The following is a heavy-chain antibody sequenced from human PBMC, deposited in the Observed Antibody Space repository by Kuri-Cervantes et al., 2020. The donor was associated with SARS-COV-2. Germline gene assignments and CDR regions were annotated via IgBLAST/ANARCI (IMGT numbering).Heavy chain of an antibody. CDR2: ISAYNGNT. CDR3: ARYASMPPHFLYYYYMDV. CDR1: GYSFTSYG. D-gene: IGHD2/OR15-2a*01. J-gene: IGHJ6*03. Sequence: GESLKISCKGSGYSFTSYGISWVRQAPGQGLEWMGWISAYNGNTNYAQKLQGRVTMTTDTSTSTAYMELRSLRSDDTAVYYCARYASMPPHFLYYYYMDVWGKGTTVTVSS. V-gene: IGHV1-18*01.